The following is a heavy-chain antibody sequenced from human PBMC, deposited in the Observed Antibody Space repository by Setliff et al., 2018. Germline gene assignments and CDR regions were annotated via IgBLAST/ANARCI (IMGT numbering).Heavy chain of an antibody. CDR2: INHSGST. CDR3: ARGGVQRWLQSHHFDY. CDR1: GGSFSGYY. V-gene: IGHV4-34*01. Sequence: SETLSLTCAVYGGSFSGYYWSWIRQPPGKGLEWIGEINHSGSTNYNPSLKSRVTISVDTSKNQFSLKLSSVTAADTAVYYCARGGVQRWLQSHHFDYWGQGTLVTVSS. D-gene: IGHD5-12*01. J-gene: IGHJ4*02.